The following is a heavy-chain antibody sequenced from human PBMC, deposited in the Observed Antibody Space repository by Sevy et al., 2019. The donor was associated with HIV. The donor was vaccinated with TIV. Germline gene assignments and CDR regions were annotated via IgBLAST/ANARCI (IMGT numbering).Heavy chain of an antibody. Sequence: ASVKVSCKASGYTFTSYGINWARQAPGRGLEWMGWISVYNGNTNYAQKLQARVTMTTDTSTSTAYMELRSLRSDDTAVYYCARAGYYSGFYDILTGLDYWGQGTLVTVSS. CDR1: GYTFTSYG. J-gene: IGHJ4*02. V-gene: IGHV1-18*01. CDR2: ISVYNGNT. CDR3: ARAGYYSGFYDILTGLDY. D-gene: IGHD3-9*01.